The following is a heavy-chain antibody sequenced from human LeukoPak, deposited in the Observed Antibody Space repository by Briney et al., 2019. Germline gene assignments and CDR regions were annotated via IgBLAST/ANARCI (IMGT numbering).Heavy chain of an antibody. J-gene: IGHJ5*02. CDR3: ARAGPWQIDP. V-gene: IGHV4-59*11. Sequence: SETLSLTCSVSGVSINTHYWTWIRQPPGKGLEWIGHIYYSGTTNYNPSLKSRVTISVDRSKNYFSLKLKSVTSADTAMYYCARAGPWQIDPWGQGIPVTVSS. CDR1: GVSINTHY. D-gene: IGHD3-10*01. CDR2: IYYSGTT.